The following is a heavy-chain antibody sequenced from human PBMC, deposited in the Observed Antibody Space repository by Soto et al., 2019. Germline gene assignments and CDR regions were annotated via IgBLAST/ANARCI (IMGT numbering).Heavy chain of an antibody. CDR3: ARDRTAGFDP. D-gene: IGHD6-13*01. Sequence: GGSLRLSCAASGFTFSSYSMNWVRQAPGKGLEWVSSISSSSSYIYYADSVKGRFTISRDNAKNSVYLHMNSLRAEDTAVYYCARDRTAGFDPWGQGALVTVSS. CDR1: GFTFSSYS. J-gene: IGHJ5*02. CDR2: ISSSSSYI. V-gene: IGHV3-21*01.